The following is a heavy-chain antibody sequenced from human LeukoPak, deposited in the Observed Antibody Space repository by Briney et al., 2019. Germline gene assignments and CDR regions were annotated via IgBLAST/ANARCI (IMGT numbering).Heavy chain of an antibody. J-gene: IGHJ6*04. CDR3: VKDLGYYDILTGYYRSGVCYYGMDV. D-gene: IGHD3-9*01. V-gene: IGHV3-64D*06. CDR1: GFTFSSYA. CDR2: ISSNGGST. Sequence: PGGSLRLSCSASGFTFSSYAMHWVRQAPGKGLEYVSAISSNGGSTYYADSVKGRFTISRDNSKNTLYLQMSSLRAEDTAVYYCVKDLGYYDILTGYYRSGVCYYGMDVWGKGTTVTVSS.